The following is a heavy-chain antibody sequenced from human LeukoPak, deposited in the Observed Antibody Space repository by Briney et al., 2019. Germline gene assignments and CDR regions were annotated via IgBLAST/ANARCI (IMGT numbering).Heavy chain of an antibody. J-gene: IGHJ4*02. Sequence: GGSLRLSCAASGFTFSSYEMNWVRQAPGKGLEWVSYITSSGNNIYYADSVKGRFTISRDNAKNSLYLQMNSLRAEDTAVYYCARVNVCPRCHFDYWGQGTLVTVSS. V-gene: IGHV3-48*03. D-gene: IGHD3-16*01. CDR3: ARVNVCPRCHFDY. CDR2: ITSSGNNI. CDR1: GFTFSSYE.